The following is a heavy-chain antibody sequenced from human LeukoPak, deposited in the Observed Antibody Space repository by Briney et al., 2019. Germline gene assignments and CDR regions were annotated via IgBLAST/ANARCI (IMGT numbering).Heavy chain of an antibody. D-gene: IGHD3-10*01. V-gene: IGHV4-59*12. CDR2: IYYSGST. CDR1: GGSISSYY. J-gene: IGHJ4*02. Sequence: SETLSLTCTVSGGSISSYYWSWIRQPPGKGLEWIGYIYYSGSTNYNPSLKSRVTISVDTSKNQFSLKLSSVTAADTAVYYCARIGAVPRTSFFDYWGQGTLVTVSS. CDR3: ARIGAVPRTSFFDY.